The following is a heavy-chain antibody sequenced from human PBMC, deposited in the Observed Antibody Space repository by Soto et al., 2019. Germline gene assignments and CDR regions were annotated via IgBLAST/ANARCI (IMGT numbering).Heavy chain of an antibody. CDR2: INPNSGGT. Sequence: GASVKVSCKASGYTFTGYYMHWVRQAPGQGLEWMGWINPNSGGTNYAQKFQGRVTMTRDTSISTAYMELSRLRSDDTAVYYCAPLTSYCGGDCYLDYWGQGTLVTVSS. J-gene: IGHJ4*02. V-gene: IGHV1-2*02. CDR3: APLTSYCGGDCYLDY. CDR1: GYTFTGYY. D-gene: IGHD2-21*02.